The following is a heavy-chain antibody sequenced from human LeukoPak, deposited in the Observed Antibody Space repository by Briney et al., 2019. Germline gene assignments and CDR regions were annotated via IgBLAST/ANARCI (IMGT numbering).Heavy chain of an antibody. CDR2: ISGSGGST. V-gene: IGHV3-23*01. J-gene: IGHJ4*02. Sequence: SGGFLRLSCAASGFTFSSYAMSWVRQAPGKGLEWVSAISGSGGSTYYADSVKGRFTISRDNSKNTLYLQMNSLRAEDTAVYYCAKDQRYYYDSSGHYYWGQGTLVTVSS. CDR3: AKDQRYYYDSSGHYY. CDR1: GFTFSSYA. D-gene: IGHD3-22*01.